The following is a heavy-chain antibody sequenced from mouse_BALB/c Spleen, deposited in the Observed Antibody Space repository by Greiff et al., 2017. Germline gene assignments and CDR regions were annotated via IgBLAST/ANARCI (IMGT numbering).Heavy chain of an antibody. Sequence: VHLVESGPSLVQPSQSLSITCTVSGFSLTSYGVHWVRQSPGKGLEWLGVIWRGGSTDYNAAFMSRLSITKDNSKSQVFFKMNSLQADDTAIYYRSPQGAMDYWGQGTSVTVSS. CDR1: GFSLTSYG. J-gene: IGHJ4*01. V-gene: IGHV2-5-1*01. CDR2: IWRGGST. CDR3: SPQGAMDY.